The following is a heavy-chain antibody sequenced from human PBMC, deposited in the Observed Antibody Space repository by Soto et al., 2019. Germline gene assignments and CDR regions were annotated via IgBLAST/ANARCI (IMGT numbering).Heavy chain of an antibody. Sequence: EASVKVSCKASGYTFTSYAMHWVRQAPGQRLEWMGWINAGNGNTKYSQKFQGRVTITADESTSTAYMELSSLRSEDTAVYYCAREQLVPGTTSYYYYGMDVWGQGTTVTVSS. CDR2: INAGNGNT. V-gene: IGHV1-3*01. J-gene: IGHJ6*02. CDR1: GYTFTSYA. CDR3: AREQLVPGTTSYYYYGMDV. D-gene: IGHD6-6*01.